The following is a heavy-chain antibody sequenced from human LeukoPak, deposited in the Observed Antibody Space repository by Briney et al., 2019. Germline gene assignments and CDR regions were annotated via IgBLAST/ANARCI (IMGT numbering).Heavy chain of an antibody. Sequence: PSETLSLTCTVSGGSISSYSWNWIRQSAGKGLEWIGRIYSTGGTDYNPSLKSRVTMSVDTSKNQFSLKLSSVTAADTAVYYCARVFKYSSSSTAWYYYMDVWGKGTTVTVSS. CDR3: ARVFKYSSSSTAWYYYMDV. J-gene: IGHJ6*03. V-gene: IGHV4-4*07. D-gene: IGHD6-6*01. CDR2: IYSTGGT. CDR1: GGSISSYS.